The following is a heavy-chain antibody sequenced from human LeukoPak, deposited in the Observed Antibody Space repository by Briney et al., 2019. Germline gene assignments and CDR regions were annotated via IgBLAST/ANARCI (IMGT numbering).Heavy chain of an antibody. CDR3: AKGAGGFSYYNWFDP. V-gene: IGHV4-34*01. CDR2: INHSGST. CDR1: GGSFSGYY. J-gene: IGHJ5*02. D-gene: IGHD5-18*01. Sequence: SGTLSLTCAVYGGSFSGYYWSWIRQPPGKGLEWIGEINHSGSTNYNPSLESRVTISVDTSKNQFSLKLASVTAADTAIYYCAKGAGGFSYYNWFDPWGQGTLVTVSS.